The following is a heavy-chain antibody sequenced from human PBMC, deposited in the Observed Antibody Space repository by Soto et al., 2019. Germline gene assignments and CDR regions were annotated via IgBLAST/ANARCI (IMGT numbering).Heavy chain of an antibody. D-gene: IGHD2-21*01. Sequence: QVQLQESGPGLVKPSQTLSLTCTVSGGSISSGGYYWSWIRQHPGKGLEWIGYIYYSGSTYYNPSLQSRFTISVDTSNNQFSLKLSSVTAADTAVYYCAASCVGCGGFNYYGMDVWGQGTTVTVSS. V-gene: IGHV4-31*03. CDR2: IYYSGST. CDR3: AASCVGCGGFNYYGMDV. J-gene: IGHJ6*02. CDR1: GGSISSGGYY.